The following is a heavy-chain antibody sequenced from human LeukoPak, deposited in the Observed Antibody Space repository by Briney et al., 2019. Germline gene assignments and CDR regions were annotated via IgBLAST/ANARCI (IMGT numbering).Heavy chain of an antibody. CDR2: ISSSSTI. V-gene: IGHV3-48*02. CDR3: ARISTSKTVVSPDFDY. J-gene: IGHJ4*02. Sequence: GGSLRLSCAASGFTFSSYSMNWVRQAPGKGLEWVSYISSSSTIYYADSVKGRFTISRDNAKNSLYLQMNSLRDEDTAVYYCARISTSKTVVSPDFDYWGQGTLVTVSS. CDR1: GFTFSSYS. D-gene: IGHD4-23*01.